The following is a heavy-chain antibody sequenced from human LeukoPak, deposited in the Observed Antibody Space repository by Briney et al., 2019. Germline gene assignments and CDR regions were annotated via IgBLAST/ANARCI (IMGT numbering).Heavy chain of an antibody. J-gene: IGHJ4*02. CDR1: GFTFVDYA. CDR3: ARLYCNVGSCYGEHYFAF. V-gene: IGHV3-9*01. CDR2: ISWNSGSI. Sequence: GGSLRLSCAASGFTFVDYAMHWVRQAPGKGLEWVSGISWNSGSIGYADSVKGRFTISRDNAKNSLYLQMNSLRAEDTAVYYCARLYCNVGSCYGEHYFAFWGQGALVTVSS. D-gene: IGHD2-15*01.